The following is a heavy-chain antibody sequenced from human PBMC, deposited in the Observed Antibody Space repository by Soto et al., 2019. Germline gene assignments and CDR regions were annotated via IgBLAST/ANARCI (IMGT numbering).Heavy chain of an antibody. V-gene: IGHV4-31*03. CDR1: GGSISSGGYY. D-gene: IGHD6-19*01. Sequence: SETLSPTCTVSGGSISSGGYYCSWIRKHPGKGLEWIGYIYYRGSPYYNPSLKSRVTISVDTSKNQCSLKLSSVTAADTAVYYCARDSSIAVAGRLFDYWGQGTLVTVSS. CDR3: ARDSSIAVAGRLFDY. J-gene: IGHJ4*02. CDR2: IYYRGSP.